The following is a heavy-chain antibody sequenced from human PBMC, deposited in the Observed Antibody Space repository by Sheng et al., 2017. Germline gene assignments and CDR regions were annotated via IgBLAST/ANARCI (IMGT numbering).Heavy chain of an antibody. Sequence: QVQLVQSGAEVKKPGSSVKVSCKASGGTFSSYAISWVRQAPGQGLEWMGGIIPIFGTANYAQKFQGRVTITADESTSTAYMELSSLRSEDTAVYYCARGGYSYGRLGSGWFDPLGPGNPGHRLL. J-gene: IGHJ5*02. CDR3: ARGGYSYGRLGSGWFDP. V-gene: IGHV1-69*01. CDR2: IIPIFGTA. D-gene: IGHD5-18*01. CDR1: GGTFSSYA.